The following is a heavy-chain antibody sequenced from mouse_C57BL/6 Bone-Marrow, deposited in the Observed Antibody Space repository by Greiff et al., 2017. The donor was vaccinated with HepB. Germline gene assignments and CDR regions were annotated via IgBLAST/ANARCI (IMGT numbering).Heavy chain of an antibody. Sequence: VQLQQSGPGLVQPSQSLSITCTVSGFSLTSYGVHWVRQSPGKGLEWLGVIWSGGSTDYNAAFISRLSISTDNSKSQVFFQMNSLQADDTAIYYCARNYPSYWDWFAYWGQGTLVTVSA. CDR1: GFSLTSYG. V-gene: IGHV2-2*01. D-gene: IGHD4-1*01. CDR2: IWSGGST. CDR3: ARNYPSYWDWFAY. J-gene: IGHJ3*01.